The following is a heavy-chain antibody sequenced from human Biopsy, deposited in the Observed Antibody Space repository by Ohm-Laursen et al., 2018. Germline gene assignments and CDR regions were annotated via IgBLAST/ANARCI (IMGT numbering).Heavy chain of an antibody. Sequence: PSDTLSLTCTVSGDSIRSYYWSWIRQTPEKGLEWIGHVYFTGSTNFNPSLKSRVTISVDTSRVRFSLTLSSVTAADTAIYYCARDRRGDSYMDVWGQGTTVTASS. D-gene: IGHD2-15*01. CDR3: ARDRRGDSYMDV. V-gene: IGHV4-59*01. J-gene: IGHJ6*02. CDR2: VYFTGST. CDR1: GDSIRSYY.